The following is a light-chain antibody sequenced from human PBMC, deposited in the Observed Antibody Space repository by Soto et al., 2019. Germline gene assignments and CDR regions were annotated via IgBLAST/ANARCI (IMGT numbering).Light chain of an antibody. CDR2: GAS. Sequence: EIVLTQSPGTLSLSPGEIATLSCRASQSVSSSYLAWYEQKPGQAPRLLIYGASSRATGIPDSFSGSGSGTDFPLTISRLEPEEFAVYYCQQYGSSPYTFGQGNKQEIK. CDR3: QQYGSSPYT. J-gene: IGKJ2*01. CDR1: QSVSSSY. V-gene: IGKV3-20*01.